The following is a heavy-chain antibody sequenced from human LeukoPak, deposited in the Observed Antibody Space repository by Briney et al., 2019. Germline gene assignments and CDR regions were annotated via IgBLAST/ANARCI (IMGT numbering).Heavy chain of an antibody. D-gene: IGHD2-21*01. CDR3: AKSTYSYAFDI. CDR2: ISSSSSYI. J-gene: IGHJ3*02. Sequence: PGGSLRLSCAASGFTFSSYWMHWVRQAPGKGLEWVSSISSSSSYIYYADSVKGRFTISRDNAKNSLYLQMNSLRAEDTAVYYCAKSTYSYAFDIWGQGTMVTVSS. CDR1: GFTFSSYW. V-gene: IGHV3-21*01.